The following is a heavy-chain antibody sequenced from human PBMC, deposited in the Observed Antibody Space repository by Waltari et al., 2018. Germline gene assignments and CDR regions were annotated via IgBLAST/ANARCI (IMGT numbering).Heavy chain of an antibody. J-gene: IGHJ3*02. CDR2: IYYSGST. D-gene: IGHD1-26*01. V-gene: IGHV4-59*01. CDR3: AMLGATMDAFDI. Sequence: QVQLQESGPGLVKPSETLSLTCPVPGGSIRSYYWHWIRQPPGKGLEWIGYIYYSGSTNYNPSLKSRVTISVDTSKNQFSLKLSSVTAADTAVYYCAMLGATMDAFDIWGQGTMVTVSS. CDR1: GGSIRSYY.